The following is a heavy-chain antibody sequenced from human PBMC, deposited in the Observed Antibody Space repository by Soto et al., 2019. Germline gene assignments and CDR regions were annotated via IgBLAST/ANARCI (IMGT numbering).Heavy chain of an antibody. CDR2: IYYGST. J-gene: IGHJ4*02. Sequence: QVQLQESGPGLVKPSQTLSLTCTVSAGGSISSGDSYWSWIRQHPGKGLEYIGHIYYGSTYYNPSLKSRFSISVDPSKNQFSLNLNSVTAADTAVYYCARGVGSSWYFSYFDYWGQGTLVSVSS. D-gene: IGHD6-13*01. CDR3: ARGVGSSWYFSYFDY. V-gene: IGHV4-31*03. CDR1: AGGSISSGDSY.